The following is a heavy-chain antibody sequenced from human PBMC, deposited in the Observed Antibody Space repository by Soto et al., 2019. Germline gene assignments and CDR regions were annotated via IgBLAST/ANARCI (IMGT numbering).Heavy chain of an antibody. CDR1: GASISSGDSY. J-gene: IGHJ3*02. D-gene: IGHD3-22*01. CDR2: IYYSGST. CDR3: ARDPTGSSGYYYGNDAFDI. Sequence: QVQLQESGPGLVKPSQTLSLTCTVSGASISSGDSYWSWIRQPPGKGLEWIGYIYYSGSTYYSPSLKSRITISVDTSKNQLSLKLSSVTAADTAVYYCARDPTGSSGYYYGNDAFDIWGQGTMVTVSS. V-gene: IGHV4-30-4*01.